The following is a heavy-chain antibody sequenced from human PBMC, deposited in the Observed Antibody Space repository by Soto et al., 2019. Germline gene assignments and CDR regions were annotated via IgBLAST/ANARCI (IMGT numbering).Heavy chain of an antibody. D-gene: IGHD5-12*01. J-gene: IGHJ6*03. CDR2: MNPNSGNT. Sequence: QVQLVQSGAEVKKPGASVKVSCKASGYTFTSYDINWVRQATGQGLEWMGWMNPNSGNTGYAQKFQGRVTRTRNTSISTAYMERSSRRSEDTAVYYCARGLGSGYDRRKTYYYYYYMDVWGKGTTVTVSS. CDR1: GYTFTSYD. CDR3: ARGLGSGYDRRKTYYYYYYMDV. V-gene: IGHV1-8*01.